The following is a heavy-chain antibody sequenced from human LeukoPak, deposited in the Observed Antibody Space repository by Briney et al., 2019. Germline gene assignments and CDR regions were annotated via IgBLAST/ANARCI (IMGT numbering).Heavy chain of an antibody. J-gene: IGHJ3*02. CDR2: INPNSGGT. Sequence: ASVKVSCKASGYTFTGYYMHWVRQAPGQGLEWMGWINPNSGGTNYAQKFQGRVTMTRDTSISTAYMELSRLRSGDTAVYYCARDGLTTDAFDIWGQGTMVTVSS. CDR1: GYTFTGYY. CDR3: ARDGLTTDAFDI. D-gene: IGHD4-11*01. V-gene: IGHV1-2*02.